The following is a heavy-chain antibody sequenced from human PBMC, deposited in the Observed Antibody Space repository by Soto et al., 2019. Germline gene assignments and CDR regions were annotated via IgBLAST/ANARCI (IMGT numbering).Heavy chain of an antibody. CDR2: INPSGGST. Sequence: GASVKVSCKASGYTFTSYYMHWVRQAPGQGLEWMGIINPSGGSTSYAQKFQGRVTMTRDTSTSTVYMELSSLRSEDTAVYYCAREYGLEWLFDIGWFDPWGQGTLVTVSS. V-gene: IGHV1-46*01. J-gene: IGHJ5*02. CDR1: GYTFTSYY. CDR3: AREYGLEWLFDIGWFDP. D-gene: IGHD3-3*01.